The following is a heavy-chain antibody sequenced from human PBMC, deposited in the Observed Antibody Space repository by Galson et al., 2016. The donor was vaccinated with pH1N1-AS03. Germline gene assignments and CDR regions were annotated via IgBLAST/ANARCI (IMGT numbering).Heavy chain of an antibody. D-gene: IGHD6-13*01. CDR2: ISGGSDGT. Sequence: SLRLSCAASGFMFSSYAMSWVRQALGKGLEWVSAISGGSDGTEYADSVKGRFTISRDNSKNTLFLQMNSLRAEDTAVYYCAKESSIWSDHFDYWGQGILVTVSS. J-gene: IGHJ4*02. CDR3: AKESSIWSDHFDY. CDR1: GFMFSSYA. V-gene: IGHV3-23*01.